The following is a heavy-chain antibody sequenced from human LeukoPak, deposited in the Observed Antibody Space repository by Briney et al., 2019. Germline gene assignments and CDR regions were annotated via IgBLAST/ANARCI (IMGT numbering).Heavy chain of an antibody. CDR1: GGTFSSYA. CDR2: IIPMFGTA. J-gene: IGHJ4*02. Sequence: SVKVSCKASGGTFSSYAISWVRQAPGQGLEWMEVIIPMFGTANYAQKFQGRVTITADKSTTTAHMELSSLRSVDTAMYYCARDRYYDFWSGSHYFDYWGQGTLVTVSS. D-gene: IGHD3-3*01. V-gene: IGHV1-69*06. CDR3: ARDRYYDFWSGSHYFDY.